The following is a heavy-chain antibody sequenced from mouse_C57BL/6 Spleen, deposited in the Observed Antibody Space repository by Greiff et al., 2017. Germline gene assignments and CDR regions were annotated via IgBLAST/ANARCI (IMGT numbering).Heavy chain of an antibody. CDR3: ANRQLRPRHFDD. CDR2: ILHGSGST. V-gene: IGHV1-9*01. D-gene: IGHD3-2*02. J-gene: IGHJ2*01. Sequence: QVQLQQSGAELMKPGASVKLSCKATGYTFTGYWIEWVKQRPGHGLDGIGEILHGSGSTNKHEKFKGKATFTADTSSNTAYMQLSSLTTEDSAIYCCANRQLRPRHFDDWGQGTTLTVSS. CDR1: GYTFTGYW.